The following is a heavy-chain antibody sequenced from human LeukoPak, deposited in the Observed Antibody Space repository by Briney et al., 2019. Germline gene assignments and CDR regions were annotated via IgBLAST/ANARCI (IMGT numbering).Heavy chain of an antibody. Sequence: PGGSLRLSCAASGFTFSSYGMSWVRQAPGKGLEWVSAISGSGGSTYYADSVKGRFTISRDNSKNTLYLQMNSLRAEDTAVYYCAKDLGDYNAPGGYWGQGTLVTVSS. CDR2: ISGSGGST. J-gene: IGHJ4*02. CDR1: GFTFSSYG. V-gene: IGHV3-23*01. CDR3: AKDLGDYNAPGGY. D-gene: IGHD3-9*01.